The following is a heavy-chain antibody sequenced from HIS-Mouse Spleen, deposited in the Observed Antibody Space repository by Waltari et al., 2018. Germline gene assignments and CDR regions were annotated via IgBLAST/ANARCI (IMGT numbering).Heavy chain of an antibody. CDR2: VYYSCST. CDR1: GGSISSSSYY. J-gene: IGHJ2*01. D-gene: IGHD6-13*01. Sequence: QLQLQESGPGLVKPSETLSLTCTVSGGSISSSSYYWGWIRQPPGKGLEWVGRVYYSCSTNYNPSLKRRVTISVDTSKIPFSLKLSSVTAADTAVYYCAREIPYSSSWYDWYFDLWGRGTLVTVSS. CDR3: AREIPYSSSWYDWYFDL. V-gene: IGHV4-39*07.